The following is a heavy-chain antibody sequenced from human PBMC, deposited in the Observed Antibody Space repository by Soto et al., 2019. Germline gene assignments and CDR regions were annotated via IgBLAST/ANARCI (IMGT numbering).Heavy chain of an antibody. CDR3: AKDSGCTNGVCPYYFDY. Sequence: GGSLRLSCAASGFTFDDYAMHWVRQAPGKGLEWVSGISWNSGSIGYADSVKGRFTISRDNAKNSLYLQMNSLRAEDTALYYCAKDSGCTNGVCPYYFDYWGQGTLVTVSS. V-gene: IGHV3-9*01. CDR1: GFTFDDYA. J-gene: IGHJ4*02. D-gene: IGHD2-8*01. CDR2: ISWNSGSI.